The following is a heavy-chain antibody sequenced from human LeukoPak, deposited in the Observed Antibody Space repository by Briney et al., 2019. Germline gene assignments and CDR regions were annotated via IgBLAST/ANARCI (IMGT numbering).Heavy chain of an antibody. V-gene: IGHV4-30-4*08. Sequence: PSETLSLTCTVSGDSISSGDYYWSWIRQPPGKGLEWIGYIYYSGSPYYHPSLKRRVNVSVDTSKNQFSLQLSSVTAADTAVYYCARSPLEYDFWSGRHYYFDYWGQGTLVTVSS. CDR1: GDSISSGDYY. D-gene: IGHD3-3*01. J-gene: IGHJ4*02. CDR2: IYYSGSP. CDR3: ARSPLEYDFWSGRHYYFDY.